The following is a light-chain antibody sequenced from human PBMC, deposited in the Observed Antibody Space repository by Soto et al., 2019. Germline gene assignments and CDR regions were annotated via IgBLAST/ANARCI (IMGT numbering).Light chain of an antibody. V-gene: IGKV3-20*01. Sequence: EIVLTKSPGTLSLSPGERATLSCRASQRVGSSYLAWYQHKPDQAPRLLIYGASGRATGTPDRFSGSGSGTDFSLTISRLETEELAVYYCQQYGNSPWTFGQGTKGDIK. CDR2: GAS. CDR3: QQYGNSPWT. J-gene: IGKJ1*01. CDR1: QRVGSSY.